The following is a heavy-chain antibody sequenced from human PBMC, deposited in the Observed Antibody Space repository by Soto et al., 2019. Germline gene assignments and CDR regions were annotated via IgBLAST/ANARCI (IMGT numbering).Heavy chain of an antibody. CDR3: AIDKTGGYSSGWFHYSYGMDV. Sequence: EVQLLESGGGLVQPGGSLTLSCAASEFTFSTYAMTWVRLVPGKGLEWVSGISGSGGATYYTDSVKGRFTISRDNARNTLYLQMTSLRAEDTGIYYCAIDKTGGYSSGWFHYSYGMDVWGQGTTVTVSS. J-gene: IGHJ6*02. CDR1: EFTFSTYA. CDR2: ISGSGGAT. V-gene: IGHV3-23*01. D-gene: IGHD6-19*01.